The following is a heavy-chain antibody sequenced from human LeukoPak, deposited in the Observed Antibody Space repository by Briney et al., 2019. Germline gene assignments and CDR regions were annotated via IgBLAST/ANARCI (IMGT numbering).Heavy chain of an antibody. CDR1: GGSISSYY. D-gene: IGHD5-24*01. V-gene: IGHV4-59*12. J-gene: IGHJ4*02. CDR3: ARGLEMALKVPFDY. CDR2: IYHSGST. Sequence: SETLSLTCTVSGGSISSYYWSWIRQPPGKGLEWIGYIYHSGSTYYNPSLKSRVTISVDRSKNQFSLKLSSVTAADTAVYYCARGLEMALKVPFDYWGQGTLVTVSS.